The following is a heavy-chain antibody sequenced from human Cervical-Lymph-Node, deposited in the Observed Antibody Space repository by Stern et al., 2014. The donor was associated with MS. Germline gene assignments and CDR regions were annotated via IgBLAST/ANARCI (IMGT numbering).Heavy chain of an antibody. Sequence: VQLVESGGGLVKPGGSLRLSCAASGFTFSSYSMNWVRQAPGKGLEWVSSISSSSSYIYYADSVKGRVTITTDNSKNYMYLQLNSRRAEDTAVYYCARDAAIAVAGTGFDYWGQGTLVTVSS. CDR1: GFTFSSYS. CDR3: ARDAAIAVAGTGFDY. J-gene: IGHJ4*02. D-gene: IGHD6-19*01. V-gene: IGHV3-21*01. CDR2: ISSSSSYI.